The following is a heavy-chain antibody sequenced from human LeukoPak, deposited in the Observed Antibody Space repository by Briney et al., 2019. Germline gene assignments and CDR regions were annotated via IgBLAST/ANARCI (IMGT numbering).Heavy chain of an antibody. D-gene: IGHD3-10*01. V-gene: IGHV3-30*02. CDR1: GFTFSSYG. CDR2: IRYDGSNK. Sequence: GGSLRLSCAAPGFTFSSYGMHWVRQAPGKGLEWVAFIRYDGSNKYYADSVKGRFTISRDNSKNTLYLQMNSLRAEDTAVYYCAKALSGGEQRDAFDIWGQGTMVTVSS. CDR3: AKALSGGEQRDAFDI. J-gene: IGHJ3*02.